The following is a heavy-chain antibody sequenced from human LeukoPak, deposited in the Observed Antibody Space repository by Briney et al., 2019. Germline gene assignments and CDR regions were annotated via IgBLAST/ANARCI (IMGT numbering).Heavy chain of an antibody. CDR2: IDWDDAK. CDR1: GFSLSTSGMC. J-gene: IGHJ4*02. D-gene: IGHD1-1*01. CDR3: ARMISVGNWNFDY. Sequence: SGPALVEPTQTLTLTCTFSGFSLSTSGMCVTWIRQPPGKALEWLARIDWDDAKYYSTSLKTRLTISKDTSINQVVLTMTSMDPVDTATYYCARMISVGNWNFDYWGQGTLVTVSS. V-gene: IGHV2-70*11.